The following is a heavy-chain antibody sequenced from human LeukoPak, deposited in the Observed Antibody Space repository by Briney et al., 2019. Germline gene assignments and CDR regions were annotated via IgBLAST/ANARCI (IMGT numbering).Heavy chain of an antibody. CDR2: INEDGSEK. CDR1: GFTFTNYW. J-gene: IGHJ5*02. V-gene: IGHV3-7*01. Sequence: GGSLRLSCAAWGFTFTNYWMIWVRQAPGKGLEGVANINEDGSEKYYVGSGEGRFTISRDNAKNSVFLQMNSLRADDTAMYYCASSSYSSSSSWGQGTLVTVSS. CDR3: ASSSYSSSSS. D-gene: IGHD6-6*01.